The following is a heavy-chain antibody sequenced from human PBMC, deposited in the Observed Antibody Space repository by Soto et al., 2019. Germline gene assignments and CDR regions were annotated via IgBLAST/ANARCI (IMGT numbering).Heavy chain of an antibody. J-gene: IGHJ4*02. Sequence: GGSLRLSCAASGFTFSSYWMHWVRQAPGKGLVWVSRNNSDGSSTSYADSVKGRFTISRDNAKNTLYLQMNSLRAEDTAVYYCARDAPFINQARFDYWGQGTLVTVSS. CDR3: ARDAPFINQARFDY. D-gene: IGHD2-2*01. CDR1: GFTFSSYW. V-gene: IGHV3-74*01. CDR2: NNSDGSST.